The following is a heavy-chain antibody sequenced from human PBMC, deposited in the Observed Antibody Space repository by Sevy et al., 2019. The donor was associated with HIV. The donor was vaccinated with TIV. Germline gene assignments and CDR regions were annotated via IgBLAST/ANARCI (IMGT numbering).Heavy chain of an antibody. CDR2: ISYDGSIK. CDR3: AKEYNSGCYHFDY. CDR1: GFAFTNYG. Sequence: GSLRLSCAASGFAFTNYGMHWVRQAPGKGLEWVAVISYDGSIKYYADSVKGRFTISRDNSKTTLYLQMNSLRAEETVVYYCAKEYNSGCYHFDYWGQGTLVTVSS. D-gene: IGHD6-19*01. V-gene: IGHV3-30*18. J-gene: IGHJ4*02.